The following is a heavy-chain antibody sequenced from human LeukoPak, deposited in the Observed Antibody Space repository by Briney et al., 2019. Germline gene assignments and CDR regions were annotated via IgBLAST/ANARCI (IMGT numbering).Heavy chain of an antibody. CDR2: ISVSGNTI. CDR1: GFSFSSYA. D-gene: IGHD6-13*01. Sequence: GGSLRLSCAASGFSFSSYAMSWVRQAPGKGLEWVATISVSGNTIYYADSVKGRFTISRDNSKNTLYLQMNSLRAEDTALYYCAKRSTLSSSWHYFDYWGQGTLVTVSS. V-gene: IGHV3-23*01. J-gene: IGHJ4*02. CDR3: AKRSTLSSSWHYFDY.